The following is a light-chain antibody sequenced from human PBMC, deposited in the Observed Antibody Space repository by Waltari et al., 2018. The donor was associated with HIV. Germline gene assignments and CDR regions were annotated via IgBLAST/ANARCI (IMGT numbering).Light chain of an antibody. J-gene: IGKJ4*01. CDR3: QKYNSVVS. CDR2: SAS. V-gene: IGKV1-27*01. Sequence: DLQMTQSPSSLSAFVGERVTITCRASQDIRHYVAWYQQKSGRVPKLLIHSASTLQSGVPSRFSGSTSGTEFTLTINSLQPDDVATYYCQKYNSVVSFGGGTKVEI. CDR1: QDIRHY.